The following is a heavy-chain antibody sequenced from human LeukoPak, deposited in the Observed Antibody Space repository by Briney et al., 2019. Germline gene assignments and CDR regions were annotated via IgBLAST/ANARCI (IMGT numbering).Heavy chain of an antibody. D-gene: IGHD6-25*01. CDR3: ARTLKRVGNWFDP. CDR2: MTPNSGNT. Sequence: ASVKVSCKASGYTFTSYDINWVRQATGQGLEWMGWMTPNSGNTGYAQKFQGRVTMTRNTSISTAYMELSSLRSEDTAVYYCARTLKRVGNWFDPWGQGTLVTVSS. J-gene: IGHJ5*02. CDR1: GYTFTSYD. V-gene: IGHV1-8*01.